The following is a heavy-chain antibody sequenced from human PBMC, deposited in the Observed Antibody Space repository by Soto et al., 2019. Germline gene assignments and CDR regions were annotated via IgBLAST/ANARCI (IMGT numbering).Heavy chain of an antibody. V-gene: IGHV3-23*01. J-gene: IGHJ4*02. CDR3: AKDPQQLLVDLDY. CDR2: ISDNGGTT. D-gene: IGHD6-13*01. CDR1: EFTFSHYA. Sequence: GGSLRLSCAASEFTFSHYAMSWVRPAPGKGLEWVSSISDNGGTTHYADSVKGRFTISRDNSKNTLYLQMNSLRAEDTAVYYCAKDPQQLLVDLDYWGQGTQVTVSS.